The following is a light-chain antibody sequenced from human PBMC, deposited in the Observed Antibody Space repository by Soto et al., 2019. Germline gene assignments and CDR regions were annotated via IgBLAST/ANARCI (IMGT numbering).Light chain of an antibody. Sequence: EIVLTQSPATLSLSPGERATLSCRASQSVSTNLAWYQQKLGQAPRLLIYDTFNRATGIPARFSGSGSGTDFTLTISNLEPEDFAVYYCQQYGSSLTFGGGTKVEIK. CDR1: QSVSTN. V-gene: IGKV3-11*01. CDR3: QQYGSSLT. J-gene: IGKJ4*01. CDR2: DTF.